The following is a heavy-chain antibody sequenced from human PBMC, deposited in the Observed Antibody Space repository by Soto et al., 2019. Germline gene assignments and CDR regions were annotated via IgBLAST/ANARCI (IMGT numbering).Heavy chain of an antibody. V-gene: IGHV1-69*01. D-gene: IGHD1-26*01. J-gene: IGHJ4*02. Sequence: QVQLVQSGAVVKKPGSSVKVSCTASGGTFSRYGFTWVRQAPGQGFQWMGGIIPIFGTTHYEQNFQGRLSITADESTSTVYMELSSLRSDDTAIYFCARTYYQWEALHYFDFWGQGTLVTVSS. CDR3: ARTYYQWEALHYFDF. CDR2: IIPIFGTT. CDR1: GGTFSRYG.